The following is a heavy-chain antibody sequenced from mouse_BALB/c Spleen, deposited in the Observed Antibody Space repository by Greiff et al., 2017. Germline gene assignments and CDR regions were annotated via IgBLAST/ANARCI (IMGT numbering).Heavy chain of an antibody. Sequence: EVQRVESGGGLAKPGGSLKLSCAASGFTFSSYTMSWVRQTPEKRLEWVATISSGGGNTYYPDSVKGRFTISRDNAKNNLYLQMSSLRSEDTALYYCARGMGYGNYPYAMDYWGQGTSVTGSS. CDR2: ISSGGGNT. J-gene: IGHJ4*01. CDR1: GFTFSSYT. D-gene: IGHD2-1*01. V-gene: IGHV5-9*03. CDR3: ARGMGYGNYPYAMDY.